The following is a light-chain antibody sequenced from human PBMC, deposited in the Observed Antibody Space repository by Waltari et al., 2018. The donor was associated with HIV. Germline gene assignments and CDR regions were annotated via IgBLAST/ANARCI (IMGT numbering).Light chain of an antibody. CDR3: QQYNNWPFT. Sequence: EIVMTQSPATLSVSPGERATLSCRASQSVSSKLVWYQQKPGQGPRLLIYGASTRANGVPARFSGSGSGTEFTLTISSLQSEDFVVYYCQQYNNWPFTFGPGTKVDIK. CDR2: GAS. CDR1: QSVSSK. J-gene: IGKJ3*01. V-gene: IGKV3-15*01.